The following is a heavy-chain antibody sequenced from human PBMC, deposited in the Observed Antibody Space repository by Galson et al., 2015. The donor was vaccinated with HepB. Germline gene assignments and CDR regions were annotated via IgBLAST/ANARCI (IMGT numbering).Heavy chain of an antibody. CDR3: AKQYLIRDLPAFDY. J-gene: IGHJ4*02. CDR1: GFTFSSYG. CDR2: ISYDGSNR. Sequence: SLRLSCAASGFTFSSYGMHWVRQAPGKGLEWVAVISYDGSNRYYADSVKGRFTISRDNSKNTLYLRMNSLRPEDTAVYYCAKQYLIRDLPAFDYWGQGTLVTVSS. D-gene: IGHD2-2*02. V-gene: IGHV3-30*18.